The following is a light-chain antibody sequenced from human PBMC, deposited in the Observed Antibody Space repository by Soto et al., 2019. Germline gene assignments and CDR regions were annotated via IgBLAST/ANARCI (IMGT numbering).Light chain of an antibody. CDR2: GNI. CDR3: ATWDDGLNGPLYV. Sequence: QLVLTQPPSASGTPGQRVTISCSGGSSNIESYPVNWYQQLPGTAPKLLIYGNIVRPSGVSDRFSGSKSGTSASLAISGLQSEDEAEYYCATWDDGLNGPLYVFGSGTKLTVL. CDR1: SSNIESYP. J-gene: IGLJ1*01. V-gene: IGLV1-44*01.